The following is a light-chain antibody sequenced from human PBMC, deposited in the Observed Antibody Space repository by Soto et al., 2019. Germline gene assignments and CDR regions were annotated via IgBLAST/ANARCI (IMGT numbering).Light chain of an antibody. CDR2: DTS. Sequence: EIVLTQSPGTLSLSPGERGTLSCRASQTITKYLAWYQQKPGQAPRLLIYDTSNRPGGIPDRFSGSGSGTDFTLTITRLEPEDFAVYYCQHYGSSPYTFGQGTKLEIK. V-gene: IGKV3-20*01. CDR3: QHYGSSPYT. CDR1: QTITKY. J-gene: IGKJ2*01.